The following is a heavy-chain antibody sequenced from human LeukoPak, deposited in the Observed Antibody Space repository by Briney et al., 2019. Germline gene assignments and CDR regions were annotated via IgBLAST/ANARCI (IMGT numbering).Heavy chain of an antibody. V-gene: IGHV4-59*01. CDR1: GGSISSYC. D-gene: IGHD5-18*01. J-gene: IGHJ4*02. CDR3: ARFSGYSYGRKSVFDY. CDR2: IYYSGST. Sequence: SETLSLTCTVSGGSISSYCWSWIRQPPGKGLEWIGYIYYSGSTNYNPSLKSRVTISVDTSKNQFSLKLSSVTAADTAVYYCARFSGYSYGRKSVFDYWGQGTLVTVSS.